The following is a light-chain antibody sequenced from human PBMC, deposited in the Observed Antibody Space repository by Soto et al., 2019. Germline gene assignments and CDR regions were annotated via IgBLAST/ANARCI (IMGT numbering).Light chain of an antibody. CDR3: SSYTSSSTLYG. Sequence: QSVLTQPASVSGSPGQSITISCTGTSSDVGCYNYVSLYQQHPGKAPKLMIYDVSNRPSGVSNRFSGSKSGNTASLTISGLQAEDEADYYCSSYTSSSTLYGFGTGTKVTVL. CDR1: SSDVGCYNY. CDR2: DVS. V-gene: IGLV2-14*01. J-gene: IGLJ1*01.